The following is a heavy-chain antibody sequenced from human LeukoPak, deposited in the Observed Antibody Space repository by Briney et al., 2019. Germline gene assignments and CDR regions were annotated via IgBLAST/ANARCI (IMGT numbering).Heavy chain of an antibody. J-gene: IGHJ5*02. V-gene: IGHV3-21*01. CDR2: ISSSSSYI. Sequence: GGSLRLSCAAPGFTFSSYSMNWVRQAPGKGLEWVSSISSSSSYIYYADSVKGRFTISRDNAKNSLYLQMNSLRAEDTAVYYCARGGYSYGSNWFDPWGQGTLVTVSS. CDR1: GFTFSSYS. CDR3: ARGGYSYGSNWFDP. D-gene: IGHD5-18*01.